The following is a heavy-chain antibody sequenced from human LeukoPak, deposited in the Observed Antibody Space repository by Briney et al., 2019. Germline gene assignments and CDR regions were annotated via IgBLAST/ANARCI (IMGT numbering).Heavy chain of an antibody. V-gene: IGHV1-46*01. J-gene: IGHJ2*01. D-gene: IGHD3-16*01. CDR3: ARDPIMTTMASLSYWYFDL. Sequence: ASVKVSCKASGYTFTSYYMHWVRQAPGQGLEWMGIINPSGGSTSYAQKFLGRVTMTRDTSTSTVYMELNSLKSEDTAVYYCARDPIMTTMASLSYWYFDLWGRGALVTVSS. CDR2: INPSGGST. CDR1: GYTFTSYY.